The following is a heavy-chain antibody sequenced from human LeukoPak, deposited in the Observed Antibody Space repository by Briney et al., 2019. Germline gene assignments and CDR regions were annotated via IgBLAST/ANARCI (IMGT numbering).Heavy chain of an antibody. D-gene: IGHD6-13*01. V-gene: IGHV3-30*18. CDR3: AKDGTSSWFGEAT. CDR1: GFTFSDYG. Sequence: GGSLRLSCAASGFTFSDYGMQWVRQPPGKGLEWVALISTDGSHKDYADSVKGRFTLSRDNSKNTLYLQMDSLRVEDTAVYYCAKDGTSSWFGEATWGQGTLVTVSS. J-gene: IGHJ5*02. CDR2: ISTDGSHK.